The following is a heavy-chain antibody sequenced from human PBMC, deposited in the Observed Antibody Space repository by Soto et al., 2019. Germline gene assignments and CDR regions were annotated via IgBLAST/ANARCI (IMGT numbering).Heavy chain of an antibody. D-gene: IGHD3-3*01. V-gene: IGHV3-9*01. CDR2: ISWNSGIL. CDR3: VKDGLTSIFGQVCDGVVI. Sequence: EVQLVESGGDLVQPGRSLRLSCAASGFTFDDYPMHWVRQAPGKGLEWVSGISWNSGILGYADSVRGRFSISRDNAKKSLYLQMNSLRPEDTALYFCVKDGLTSIFGQVCDGVVIWGRGTMVTVSS. J-gene: IGHJ3*02. CDR1: GFTFDDYP.